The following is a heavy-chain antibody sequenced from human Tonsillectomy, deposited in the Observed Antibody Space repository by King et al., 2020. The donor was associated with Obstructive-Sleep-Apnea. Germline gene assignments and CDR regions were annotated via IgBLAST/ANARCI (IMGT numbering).Heavy chain of an antibody. V-gene: IGHV4-34*01. J-gene: IGHJ5*02. CDR1: GGSFSDYY. CDR2: IKHSGST. CDR3: ARGSGAAAANWFDP. Sequence: VQLQQWGAGLLKPSETLSLTCAVFGGSFSDYYWSWIRQPPGKGLEWIGEIKHSGSTNYNSSLKSRVTISADTSKNQFSLNLNSVTAADTAVYYCARGSGAAAANWFDPCGQGTLLTASS. D-gene: IGHD6-13*01.